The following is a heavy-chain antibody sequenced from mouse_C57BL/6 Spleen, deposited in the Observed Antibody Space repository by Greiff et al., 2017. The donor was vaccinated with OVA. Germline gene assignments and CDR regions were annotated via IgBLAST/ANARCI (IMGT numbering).Heavy chain of an antibody. D-gene: IGHD2-10*01. Sequence: VQLKQSGAELVRPGASVKLSCTASGFNIKDDYMHWVKQRPEQGLEWIGWIDPENGDTEYASKFQGKATITADTSSNTAYLQLSSLTSEDTAVYYCTAYWVFDYWGQGTTLTVSS. CDR1: GFNIKDDY. CDR3: TAYWVFDY. V-gene: IGHV14-4*01. CDR2: IDPENGDT. J-gene: IGHJ2*01.